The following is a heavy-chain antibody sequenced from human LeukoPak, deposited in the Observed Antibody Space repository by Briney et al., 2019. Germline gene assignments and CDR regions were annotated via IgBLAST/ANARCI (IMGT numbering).Heavy chain of an antibody. Sequence: GGSLRLSCAASGFXFSSYEMNWVRQAPGKGLEWVSYITADGTNKYDADSVKGRFTISRDNAKNSLYLQMNSLRVDDTAIYYCAREVEWELPDYWGQGTLVTVSS. V-gene: IGHV3-48*03. CDR1: GFXFSSYE. CDR3: AREVEWELPDY. D-gene: IGHD1-26*01. CDR2: ITADGTNK. J-gene: IGHJ4*02.